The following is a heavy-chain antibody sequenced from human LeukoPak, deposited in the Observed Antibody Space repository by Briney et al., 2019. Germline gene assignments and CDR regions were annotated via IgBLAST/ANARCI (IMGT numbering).Heavy chain of an antibody. CDR1: GYTFTGYY. D-gene: IGHD3-3*01. CDR3: ASLGHGFWSGYTPLTHGGWFDP. V-gene: IGHV1-2*02. Sequence: GASVKVSCKASGYTFTGYYMHWVRQAPGQGLEWMGWINPNSGGTNYAQKFQGRVTMTRDTSISTAYMELSRLRSDDTAVYYCASLGHGFWSGYTPLTHGGWFDPWGQGTLVTVSS. J-gene: IGHJ5*02. CDR2: INPNSGGT.